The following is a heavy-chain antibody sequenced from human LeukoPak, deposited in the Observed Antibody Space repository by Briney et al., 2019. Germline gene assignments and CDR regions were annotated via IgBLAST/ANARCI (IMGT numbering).Heavy chain of an antibody. Sequence: ASVKVSCKASGYTFTSYDTNWVRQATGQGLEWMGWMNPNSGNTGYAQKFQGRVTMTRNTSISTAYMELSSLRSEDTAVYYCARKETRITMVRGEDYYYMDVWGKGTTVTISS. CDR3: ARKETRITMVRGEDYYYMDV. J-gene: IGHJ6*03. CDR2: MNPNSGNT. D-gene: IGHD3-10*01. CDR1: GYTFTSYD. V-gene: IGHV1-8*01.